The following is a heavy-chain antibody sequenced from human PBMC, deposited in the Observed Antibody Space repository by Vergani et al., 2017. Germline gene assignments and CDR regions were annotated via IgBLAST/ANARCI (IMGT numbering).Heavy chain of an antibody. Sequence: QLQLQESGPGLVKPSETLSLTCTVSGGSISSSSYYWGWIRQPPGKGLEWIGSIYYSGSTYYNPSLKSRVTISVDTSKNQFSLKLSSVTAADTAVNYCARLRAVVGSSGYYYYYGMDVWGQGTTVTVSS. V-gene: IGHV4-39*01. CDR3: ARLRAVVGSSGYYYYYGMDV. CDR1: GGSISSSSYY. CDR2: IYYSGST. D-gene: IGHD1-26*01. J-gene: IGHJ6*02.